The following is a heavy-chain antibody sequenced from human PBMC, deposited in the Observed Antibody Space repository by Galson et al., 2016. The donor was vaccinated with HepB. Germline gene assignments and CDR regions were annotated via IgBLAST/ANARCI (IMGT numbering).Heavy chain of an antibody. D-gene: IGHD3-3*01. J-gene: IGHJ6*04. V-gene: IGHV4-39*01. Sequence: ETLSLTCSVSGDSIRTSSYLWVWIRQPPGKGLEWLTSTYYTGSTSYDPSLRSRITIYVDTSNNQFSLKLSPVTAADTAVYYCARLKSGYHHGLYVWGKWTTVIVSS. CDR3: ARLKSGYHHGLYV. CDR2: TYYTGST. CDR1: GDSIRTSSYL.